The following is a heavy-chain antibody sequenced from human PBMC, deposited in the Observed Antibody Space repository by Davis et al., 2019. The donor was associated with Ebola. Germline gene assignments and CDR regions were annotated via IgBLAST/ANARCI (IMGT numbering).Heavy chain of an antibody. CDR3: ARDELLTASLFDY. J-gene: IGHJ4*02. D-gene: IGHD2-21*02. V-gene: IGHV3-21*01. Sequence: GESLNISCAASGFTFSSYSMNWVRQAPGKGLEWVSSISSSSSYIYYADSVKGRFTISRDNAKNSLYLQMNSLRAEDTAVYYCARDELLTASLFDYWGQGTLVTVSS. CDR1: GFTFSSYS. CDR2: ISSSSSYI.